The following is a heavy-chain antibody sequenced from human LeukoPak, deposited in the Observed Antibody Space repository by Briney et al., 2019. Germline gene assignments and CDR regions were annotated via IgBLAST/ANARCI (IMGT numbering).Heavy chain of an antibody. CDR2: IKSDGNIT. D-gene: IGHD3-3*01. CDR3: GRSGDFWSGSGVAY. V-gene: IGHV3-74*01. Sequence: GGSLRLSCAASGFTFSNYWMYWVRHAPGKGLVWVSQIKSDGNITNYADSVKGRFTISRDNAKNTLFLQMNSLRAEDTAVYYCGRSGDFWSGSGVAYWGQGTLVTVSS. J-gene: IGHJ4*02. CDR1: GFTFSNYW.